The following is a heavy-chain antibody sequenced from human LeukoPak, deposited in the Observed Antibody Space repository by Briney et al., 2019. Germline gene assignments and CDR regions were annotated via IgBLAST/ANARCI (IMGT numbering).Heavy chain of an antibody. Sequence: SQTLSLTCTVSGGSISSGDYYWSWIRQPPGKGLERIGYIYYSGSTNYNPSLKSRVTISVDTSKNQFSLKLSSVTAADTAVYYCARGPLSYYDSSGYIDYWGQGTLVTVSS. CDR3: ARGPLSYYDSSGYIDY. D-gene: IGHD3-22*01. CDR2: IYYSGST. V-gene: IGHV4-61*08. CDR1: GGSISSGDYY. J-gene: IGHJ4*02.